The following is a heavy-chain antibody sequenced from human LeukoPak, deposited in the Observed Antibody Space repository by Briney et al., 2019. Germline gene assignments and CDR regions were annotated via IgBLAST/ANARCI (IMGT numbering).Heavy chain of an antibody. CDR3: ASLRGASYYYDSSGYLGY. J-gene: IGHJ4*02. V-gene: IGHV4-34*01. D-gene: IGHD3-22*01. CDR2: INHSGST. CDR1: GGSFSGYY. Sequence: SETLSLTCAVYGGSFSGYYWSWIHQPPGKGLEWIGEINHSGSTNYSPSLKSRVTISVDTSKNQFSLKLNSVTAADTAVYFCASLRGASYYYDSSGYLGYWGQGTLVTVSS.